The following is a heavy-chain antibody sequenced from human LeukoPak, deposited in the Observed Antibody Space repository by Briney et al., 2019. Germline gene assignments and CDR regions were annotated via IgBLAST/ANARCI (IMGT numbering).Heavy chain of an antibody. D-gene: IGHD2-21*01. Sequence: PGGSLRLSCAASGFTFNVYSLHWVRRAPGKGLEWVGFISYDGSNKYYGDSVKGRFTISRDNSKNTLYLQMNSLRVEDTAMYYCASNCGGDCYWGKGTTVTVSS. CDR1: GFTFNVYS. CDR3: ASNCGGDCY. V-gene: IGHV3-30-3*01. CDR2: ISYDGSNK. J-gene: IGHJ6*04.